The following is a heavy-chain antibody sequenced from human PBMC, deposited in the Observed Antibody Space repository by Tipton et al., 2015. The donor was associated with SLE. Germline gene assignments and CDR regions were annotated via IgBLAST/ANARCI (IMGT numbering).Heavy chain of an antibody. CDR1: GFTFSSYG. V-gene: IGHV3-30*02. J-gene: IGHJ4*02. Sequence: SLRLSCAASGFTFSSYGMHWVRQAPGKGLEWVAFIRSDGSNKYYADSVKGRFTISRDNSKNTLFLQMNSLRAEDTALYYCARERNRDFDYWGQGTLVTVSS. D-gene: IGHD1/OR15-1a*01. CDR3: ARERNRDFDY. CDR2: IRSDGSNK.